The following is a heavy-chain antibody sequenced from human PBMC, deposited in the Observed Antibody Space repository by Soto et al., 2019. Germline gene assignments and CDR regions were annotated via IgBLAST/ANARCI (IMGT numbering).Heavy chain of an antibody. Sequence: PETLSLTCTVSGGSISRYYWSWIRQPPGKGLEWIGYIYYTGSANYNPSLKSRVTISVDTSKNQFSLRLSFVTAADTAVYYCVKGGSSKFDPWGLGTLVTVSS. D-gene: IGHD1-26*01. CDR3: VKGGSSKFDP. CDR1: GGSISRYY. J-gene: IGHJ5*02. V-gene: IGHV4-59*03. CDR2: IYYTGSA.